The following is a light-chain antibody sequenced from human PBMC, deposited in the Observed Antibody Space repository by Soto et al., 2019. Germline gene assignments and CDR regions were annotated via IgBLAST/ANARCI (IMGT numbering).Light chain of an antibody. J-gene: IGLJ3*02. V-gene: IGLV2-11*01. Sequence: QSALTQPRSVSGSPGQSVTISFTGTSSDVGGYDYVSWYQQHPGIAPQLILYDITKRPSGVPDRFSGSKSGNTASLTISGRQAEDEADYYCCSYAGRYSWVFGGGTQLTVL. CDR1: SSDVGGYDY. CDR2: DIT. CDR3: CSYAGRYSWV.